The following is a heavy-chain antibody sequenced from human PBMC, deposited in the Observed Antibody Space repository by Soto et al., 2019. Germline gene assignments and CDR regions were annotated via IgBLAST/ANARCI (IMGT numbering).Heavy chain of an antibody. CDR3: ARDYGDYPYYYGMDV. Sequence: QVQLVQSGAEVKKPGASVKVSCKASGYTFTSYAMHWVRQAPGQRLEWMGWINAGNGNTKYSQKFQGRVTITRDTSESTAYMELSSLRSEDTAVYYCARDYGDYPYYYGMDVWGQGTTVTVSS. J-gene: IGHJ6*02. CDR1: GYTFTSYA. V-gene: IGHV1-3*01. CDR2: INAGNGNT. D-gene: IGHD4-17*01.